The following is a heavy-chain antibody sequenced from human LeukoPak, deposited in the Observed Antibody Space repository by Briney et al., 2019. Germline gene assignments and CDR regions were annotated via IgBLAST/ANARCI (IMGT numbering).Heavy chain of an antibody. CDR2: IYYSGST. Sequence: NSSETLSLTCTVSGGSISSYYWSWLRQPPGKGLEWIGYIYYSGSTNYNPSLKSRVTISVDTSKNQFSLKLSSVTAADTAMYYCARDSSYYGSGSYPWGQGTLVTVSS. J-gene: IGHJ5*02. CDR3: ARDSSYYGSGSYP. D-gene: IGHD3-10*01. V-gene: IGHV4-59*01. CDR1: GGSISSYY.